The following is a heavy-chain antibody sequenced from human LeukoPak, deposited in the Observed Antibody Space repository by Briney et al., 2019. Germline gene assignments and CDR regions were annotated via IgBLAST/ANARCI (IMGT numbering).Heavy chain of an antibody. V-gene: IGHV1-2*02. J-gene: IGHJ4*02. D-gene: IGHD2-15*01. Sequence: GASVKVSCKASGYTFTGYYIHWVRQAPGQGLEWMGWINPNSGGTNYAQKFQGRVTMTRDTSISTAYMELSRLRSDDTAVYYCARETLGYCSGGSCFEFDYWGQGTLVTVSS. CDR2: INPNSGGT. CDR1: GYTFTGYY. CDR3: ARETLGYCSGGSCFEFDY.